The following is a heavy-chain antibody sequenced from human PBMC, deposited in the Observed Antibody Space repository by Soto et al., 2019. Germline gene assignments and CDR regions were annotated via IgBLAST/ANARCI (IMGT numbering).Heavy chain of an antibody. CDR3: AKDRRAGGNSAFYFDF. Sequence: GGSLRLSCAASGFTFSSYTMHWVRQAPGKGLEWVSCINSGSNYIYYADSVKGQFTASRDNARNSLYLQVHSLTAEDTAVYYCAKDRRAGGNSAFYFDFWGQGAQVTVSS. D-gene: IGHD3-16*01. CDR2: INSGSNYI. V-gene: IGHV3-21*04. J-gene: IGHJ4*02. CDR1: GFTFSSYT.